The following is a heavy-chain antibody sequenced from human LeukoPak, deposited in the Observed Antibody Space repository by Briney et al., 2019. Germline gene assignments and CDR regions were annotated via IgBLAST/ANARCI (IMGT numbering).Heavy chain of an antibody. Sequence: SVKVSCKASGGTFSSYAISWVRQAPGQGLEWMGGIIPIFGTANYAQKFQGRVTITADESTSTAYMELSSLRSEDTAVYYCARGLPVVPAAIPRGYYYYYGMDVWGKGTTVTASS. J-gene: IGHJ6*04. CDR3: ARGLPVVPAAIPRGYYYYYGMDV. D-gene: IGHD2-2*01. CDR1: GGTFSSYA. V-gene: IGHV1-69*01. CDR2: IIPIFGTA.